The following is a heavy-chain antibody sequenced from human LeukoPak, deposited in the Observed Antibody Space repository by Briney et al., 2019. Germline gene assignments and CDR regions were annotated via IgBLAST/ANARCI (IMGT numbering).Heavy chain of an antibody. D-gene: IGHD3/OR15-3a*01. CDR1: VFTFSRHA. Sequence: PGGSLRLSCAASVFTFSRHAMSWVRQAPGQGLEGVSAISGSGGSTYYADSVQGRFTISRDNSKNTLYLQMNSLRAEDTAVYYCAKDFRAGYPDAFDIWGQGTMVTVSS. V-gene: IGHV3-23*01. J-gene: IGHJ3*02. CDR3: AKDFRAGYPDAFDI. CDR2: ISGSGGST.